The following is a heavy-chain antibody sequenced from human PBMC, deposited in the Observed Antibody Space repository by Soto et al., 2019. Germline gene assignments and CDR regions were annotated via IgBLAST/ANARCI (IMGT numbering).Heavy chain of an antibody. CDR1: GGSISSYY. CDR3: ARLGYSYGYETYYMDV. J-gene: IGHJ6*03. Sequence: SETLSLTCTVSGGSISSYYWSWIRQPPGKGLEWIGYIYYSGSTNYNPSLKSRVTISVDTSKNQFSLKLSSVTAADTAVYYCARLGYSYGYETYYMDVWSKGTTDTVSS. CDR2: IYYSGST. V-gene: IGHV4-59*08. D-gene: IGHD5-18*01.